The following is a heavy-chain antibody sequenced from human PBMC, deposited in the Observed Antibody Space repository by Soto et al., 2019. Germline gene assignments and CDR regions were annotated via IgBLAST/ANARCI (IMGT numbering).Heavy chain of an antibody. D-gene: IGHD1-1*01. CDR2: ISWNSGSI. V-gene: IGHV3-9*01. J-gene: IGHJ6*03. CDR1: GFTFDDYA. Sequence: GGSLRLSCAASGFTFDDYAMHWVRQAPGKGLEWVSGISWNSGSIGYADSVKGRFTISRDNAKNSLYLQMNSLRAEDTALYYCAKDKPVNGYYMDVWGKGTTVTVSS. CDR3: AKDKPVNGYYMDV.